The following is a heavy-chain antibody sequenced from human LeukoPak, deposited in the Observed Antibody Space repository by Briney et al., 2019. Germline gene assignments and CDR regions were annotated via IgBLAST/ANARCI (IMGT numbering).Heavy chain of an antibody. CDR3: ARVSGGSYYLFDY. CDR1: GFTVSSNY. CDR2: IYSGGST. J-gene: IGHJ4*02. V-gene: IGHV3-53*01. Sequence: GGSLRLSCAASGFTVSSNYMSWVRQAPGKGLEWVSVIYSGGSTYYADSAKGRFTISRDNSKNTLYLQMNSLRAEDTAVYYCARVSGGSYYLFDYWGQGTLVTVSS. D-gene: IGHD1-26*01.